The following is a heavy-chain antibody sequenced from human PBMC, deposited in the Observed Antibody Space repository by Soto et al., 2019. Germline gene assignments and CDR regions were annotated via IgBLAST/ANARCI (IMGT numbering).Heavy chain of an antibody. CDR3: ARCVMVVPAMGGAFDI. V-gene: IGHV4-59*01. D-gene: IGHD2-2*01. J-gene: IGHJ3*02. CDR1: GGSISSYY. Sequence: PSETLSLTCTVSGGSISSYYWSWIRQPPGKGLEWIGYIYYSGSTNYNPSLKSRVTISVDTSKNQFPLKLSSVTAADTAVYYCARCVMVVPAMGGAFDIWGQGTMVTVSS. CDR2: IYYSGST.